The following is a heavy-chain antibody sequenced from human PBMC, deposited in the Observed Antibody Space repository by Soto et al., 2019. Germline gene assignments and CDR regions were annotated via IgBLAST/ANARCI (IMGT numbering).Heavy chain of an antibody. J-gene: IGHJ6*02. CDR2: IGTSGKTI. CDR3: ARGPAIYSGNLDYGLDV. D-gene: IGHD4-4*01. V-gene: IGHV3-48*03. Sequence: GGSLRLSCAVSGFTFSRYEMNWVRHAPGKGLEWVSYIGTSGKTIYYADSVRGRFTISRDNAKNSLYLQLNSLRAEDTAVYYCARGPAIYSGNLDYGLDVWGQGTTVTVSS. CDR1: GFTFSRYE.